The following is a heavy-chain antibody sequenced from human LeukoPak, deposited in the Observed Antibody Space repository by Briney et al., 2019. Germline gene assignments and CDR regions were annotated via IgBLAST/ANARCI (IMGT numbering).Heavy chain of an antibody. D-gene: IGHD3-3*01. Sequence: GGSLRLSCAASGFTFSSYEMNWVRQAPGKGLEWVSYISSSGSTIYYADSVKGRFTISRDNAKNSLYLQMNSLRAEDTAVYYCARGHGGYYFDAFDIWGQGTMVTVPS. CDR2: ISSSGSTI. V-gene: IGHV3-48*03. J-gene: IGHJ3*02. CDR1: GFTFSSYE. CDR3: ARGHGGYYFDAFDI.